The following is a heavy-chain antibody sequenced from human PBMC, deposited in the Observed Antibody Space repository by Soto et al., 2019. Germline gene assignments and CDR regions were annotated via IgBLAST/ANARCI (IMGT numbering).Heavy chain of an antibody. V-gene: IGHV3-15*07. CDR1: GFTFSTAF. D-gene: IGHD1-1*01. CDR2: MKSKTDGGTT. Sequence: GGSLSLPCAASGFTFSTAFMNWVHQAPGKGLEWVGRMKSKTDGGTTDYAVPVKGRFTISRDDSNNTLYLQLNSLKTEDTAVYYCTTDPLRSYSGQGTLVTVSS. J-gene: IGHJ4*02. CDR3: TTDPLRSY.